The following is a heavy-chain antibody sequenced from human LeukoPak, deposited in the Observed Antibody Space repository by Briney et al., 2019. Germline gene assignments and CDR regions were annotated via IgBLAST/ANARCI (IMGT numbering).Heavy chain of an antibody. CDR2: IYTSGSTI. CDR1: GFIFSSYE. V-gene: IGHV3-48*03. D-gene: IGHD3-16*01. Sequence: GGSLRLSCAASGFIFSSYEMNWVRQAPGKGLEWVSYIYTSGSTIYYADSVKGRFTISRDNAKNSLYLQMNSLRAEDTAVYYCARDQIGGGIDYWGQGTLVIVSS. CDR3: ARDQIGGGIDY. J-gene: IGHJ4*02.